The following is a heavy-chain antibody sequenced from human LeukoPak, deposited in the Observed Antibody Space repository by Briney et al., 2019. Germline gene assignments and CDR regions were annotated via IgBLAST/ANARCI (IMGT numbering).Heavy chain of an antibody. Sequence: GGSLRLSCAASGFTFSSYWMSWVRQAPGKGLEWVANIKQDGSEKYYVDSVKGRFTTSRDNAKNSLYLQMNSLRAEDTAMYYCAKGHTGYFFTIDYWGQGTLVTVSS. CDR2: IKQDGSEK. CDR3: AKGHTGYFFTIDY. CDR1: GFTFSSYW. D-gene: IGHD2/OR15-2a*01. V-gene: IGHV3-7*03. J-gene: IGHJ4*02.